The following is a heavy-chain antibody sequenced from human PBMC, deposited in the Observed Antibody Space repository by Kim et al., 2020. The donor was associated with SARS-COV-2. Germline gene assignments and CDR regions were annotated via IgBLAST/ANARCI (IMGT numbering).Heavy chain of an antibody. CDR3: ARGGRYCSSTSCYMRYYYYGMEV. D-gene: IGHD2-2*02. CDR1: GGTFSSYA. CDR2: IIPIFGTA. J-gene: IGHJ6*02. V-gene: IGHV1-69*13. Sequence: SVKVSCKASGGTFSSYAISWVRQAPGQGLEWMGGIIPIFGTANYAQKFQGRVTITADESTSTAYMELSSLRSEDTAVYYCARGGRYCSSTSCYMRYYYYGMEVWGQGTTVTVSS.